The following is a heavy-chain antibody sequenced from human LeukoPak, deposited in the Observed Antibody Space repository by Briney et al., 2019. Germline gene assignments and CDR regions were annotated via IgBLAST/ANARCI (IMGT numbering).Heavy chain of an antibody. Sequence: TGGSLRLSCAASGFTLSSYGLSWVRQAPGKGLEWVSTISGSAYNSYYADSVKGRFTISRDNSANTLYLQMDNLRAEDTALYYCAKHSGSYFIYYIDSWGQGTLVTVSS. CDR1: GFTLSSYG. V-gene: IGHV3-23*01. CDR2: ISGSAYNS. J-gene: IGHJ4*02. CDR3: AKHSGSYFIYYIDS. D-gene: IGHD1-26*01.